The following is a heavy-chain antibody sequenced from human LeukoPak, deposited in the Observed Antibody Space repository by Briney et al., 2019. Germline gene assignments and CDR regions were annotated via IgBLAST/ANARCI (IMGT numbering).Heavy chain of an antibody. Sequence: SETLSLTCAVYGGSFSGYYWSWIRQPPGKGLEWIGEINHSGSTNYNPSLKSRVTISVDTSKNQFSLKLSSVTAADTAVYYCARLPAYSSSSYYFDYWGQGTLVTVSS. CDR1: GGSFSGYY. V-gene: IGHV4-34*01. CDR2: INHSGST. D-gene: IGHD6-6*01. J-gene: IGHJ4*02. CDR3: ARLPAYSSSSYYFDY.